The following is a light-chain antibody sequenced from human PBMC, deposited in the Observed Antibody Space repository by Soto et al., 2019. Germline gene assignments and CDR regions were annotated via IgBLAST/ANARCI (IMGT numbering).Light chain of an antibody. Sequence: EIVLTQSPGTLSLSPGERATLPCRASQSVSSSYLAWYQQKPGQAPRLLIYGASSRATGIPDRFSGSGSATDFTLTISRLEPEDFGVYYCQQYGSSPRKTFGQGTKVEIK. CDR2: GAS. V-gene: IGKV3-20*01. CDR3: QQYGSSPRKT. CDR1: QSVSSSY. J-gene: IGKJ1*01.